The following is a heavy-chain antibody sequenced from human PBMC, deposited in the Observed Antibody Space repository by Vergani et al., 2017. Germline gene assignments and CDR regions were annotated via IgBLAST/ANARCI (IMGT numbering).Heavy chain of an antibody. CDR2: ISGSGGST. J-gene: IGHJ6*02. V-gene: IGHV3-23*04. Sequence: VQLVESGGGVVQPGRSLRLSCAASGFTFSSYAMSWVRQAPGKGLEWVSAISGSGGSTYYADSVKGRFTISRDNSKNTLYLQMNSLRAEDTAVYYCAKLRGSYYGMDVWGQGTTVTVSS. D-gene: IGHD1-26*01. CDR3: AKLRGSYYGMDV. CDR1: GFTFSSYA.